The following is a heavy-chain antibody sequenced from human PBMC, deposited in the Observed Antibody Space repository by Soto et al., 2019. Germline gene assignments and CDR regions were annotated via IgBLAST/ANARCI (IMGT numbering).Heavy chain of an antibody. CDR1: GYTFTSYG. CDR3: ARRAYYYDSSGYSEFDY. J-gene: IGHJ4*02. D-gene: IGHD3-22*01. CDR2: ISAYNGNI. Sequence: QVQLVQSGAEVKKPGASVKVSCKASGYTFTSYGISWVRQAPGQGLEWMGWISAYNGNINYAQKLQGRVTMTTDTSTSTAYMELRSLRSDDTAVYYCARRAYYYDSSGYSEFDYWGQGTLVTVSS. V-gene: IGHV1-18*01.